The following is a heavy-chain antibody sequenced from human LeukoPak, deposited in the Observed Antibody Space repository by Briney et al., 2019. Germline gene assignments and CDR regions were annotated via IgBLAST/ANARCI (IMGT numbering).Heavy chain of an antibody. CDR2: IYYSGST. D-gene: IGHD4-17*01. CDR1: GGSISSSSYY. Sequence: SETLSLTCTVSGGSISSSSYYWGWIRQPPGKGLEWIGSIYYSGSTYYNPSLKSRVTISVDTSKNQFSLKLSSVTAADTAVYYCARHYGVSDMEDYFDYWGQGTLVTVSS. CDR3: ARHYGVSDMEDYFDY. V-gene: IGHV4-39*01. J-gene: IGHJ4*02.